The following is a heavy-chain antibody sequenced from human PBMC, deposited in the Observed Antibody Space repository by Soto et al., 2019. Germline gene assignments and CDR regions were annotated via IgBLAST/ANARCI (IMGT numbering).Heavy chain of an antibody. V-gene: IGHV4-4*07. D-gene: IGHD6-13*01. CDR1: GGSISSYY. Sequence: PSETLSLTCTVSGGSISSYYWSWIRQPAGKGLEWIGRIYTSGSTNYNPSLKSRVTMSVDTSKNQFSLKLSSVTAADTAVYYCAREVVSGSWKIRQNWFDTWGQGTLVTVSS. CDR3: AREVVSGSWKIRQNWFDT. CDR2: IYTSGST. J-gene: IGHJ5*02.